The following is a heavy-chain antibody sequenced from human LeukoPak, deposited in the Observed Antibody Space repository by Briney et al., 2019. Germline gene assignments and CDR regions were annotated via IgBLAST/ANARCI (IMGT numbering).Heavy chain of an antibody. Sequence: PSETLSLTCTVSGVSISSYYWSWVRQPAGKGLEWIGRVYTSGITNYNPSLKSRVTISVDTSKNQFSLILTSVTAADTAVYYCARVDMVRGALNSYYYYGMDVWGQGTTVTVPS. CDR2: VYTSGIT. D-gene: IGHD3-10*01. V-gene: IGHV4-4*07. CDR3: ARVDMVRGALNSYYYYGMDV. J-gene: IGHJ6*02. CDR1: GVSISSYY.